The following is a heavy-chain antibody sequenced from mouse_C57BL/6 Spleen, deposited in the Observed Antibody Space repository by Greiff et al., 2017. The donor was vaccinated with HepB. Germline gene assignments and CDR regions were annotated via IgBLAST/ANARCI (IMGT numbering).Heavy chain of an antibody. J-gene: IGHJ1*03. V-gene: IGHV1-69*01. CDR1: GYTFTSYW. D-gene: IGHD1-1*01. Sequence: QVRLQQPGAELVMPGASVKLSCKASGYTFTSYWMHWVKQRPGQGLEWIGEIDPSDSYTNYNQKFKGKSTLTVDKSSSTAYMQLSSLTSEDSAVYYCARKGSSYVGYFDVWGTGTTVTVSS. CDR2: IDPSDSYT. CDR3: ARKGSSYVGYFDV.